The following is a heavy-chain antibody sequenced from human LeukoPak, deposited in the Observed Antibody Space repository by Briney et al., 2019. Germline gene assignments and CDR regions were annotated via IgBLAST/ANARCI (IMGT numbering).Heavy chain of an antibody. Sequence: SETLSLTCAVYGESFSGYYWNWIRQPPGKGLEWIGEINHGGSTNYNPSLKSRVTISVDTSKNQFSLKLSSVTAADTAVYYCARQYYYDSSGYYAWGQGTLVTVSS. CDR1: GESFSGYY. CDR2: INHGGST. V-gene: IGHV4-34*01. D-gene: IGHD3-22*01. J-gene: IGHJ5*02. CDR3: ARQYYYDSSGYYA.